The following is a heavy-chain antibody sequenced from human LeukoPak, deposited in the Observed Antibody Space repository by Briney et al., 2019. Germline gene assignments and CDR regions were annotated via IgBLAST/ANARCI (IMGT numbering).Heavy chain of an antibody. V-gene: IGHV3-7*01. CDR3: ARELIMTTVTINYYYYMDV. CDR1: GFTFSSYW. CDR2: IKQDGSEK. D-gene: IGHD4-17*01. Sequence: GGSLRLSCAASGFTFSSYWMSWVRQAPGKGLEWVANIKQDGSEKYYVDSVKGRFTIPRDNAKNSLYLQMNSLRAEDTAVYYCARELIMTTVTINYYYYMDVWGKGTTVTVSS. J-gene: IGHJ6*03.